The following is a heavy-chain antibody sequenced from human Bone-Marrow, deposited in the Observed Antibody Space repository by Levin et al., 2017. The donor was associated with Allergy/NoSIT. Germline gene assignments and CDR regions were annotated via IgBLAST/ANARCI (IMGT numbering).Heavy chain of an antibody. Sequence: GGSLRLSCKASGYSFTGFYLHWIRQAPRQGLEWMGWISPNSGGTNYAQKFQGRVTMSRDKSISTAYMELSRLRSDDTVVYYCSRRPHYYDSSGYYGSHAFDIWGQGTMVTVSS. CDR1: GYSFTGFY. J-gene: IGHJ3*02. D-gene: IGHD3-22*01. V-gene: IGHV1-2*02. CDR2: ISPNSGGT. CDR3: SRRPHYYDSSGYYGSHAFDI.